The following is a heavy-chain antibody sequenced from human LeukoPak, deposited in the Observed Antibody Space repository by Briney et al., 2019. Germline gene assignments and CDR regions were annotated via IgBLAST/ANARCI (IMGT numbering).Heavy chain of an antibody. D-gene: IGHD3-22*01. CDR2: FYKSGST. Sequence: PSETLSLTCTVSGGSLSSYYWSWIRPPPGRGLEWIGYFYKSGSTNYNPSLKSRVTRSVDNSKNQFSLKLSSVTAADTAVYYCARGWGYDSSGQIDYWGQGTLVTVSS. J-gene: IGHJ4*02. V-gene: IGHV4-59*01. CDR1: GGSLSSYY. CDR3: ARGWGYDSSGQIDY.